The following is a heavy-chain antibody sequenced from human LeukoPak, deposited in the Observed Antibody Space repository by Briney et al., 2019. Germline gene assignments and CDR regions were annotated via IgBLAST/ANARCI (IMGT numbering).Heavy chain of an antibody. D-gene: IGHD3-22*01. CDR2: IYYSGST. J-gene: IGHJ4*02. Sequence: SETLSLTCTVSGGSISSYYWSWIRQPPGKGLEWIGYIYYSGSTNYNPSLKSRVTISVDTSKNQFSLKLSSVTAADTAVYYCARHRSSGYSSGYCIDYWGQGTLVTVSS. V-gene: IGHV4-59*08. CDR1: GGSISSYY. CDR3: ARHRSSGYSSGYCIDY.